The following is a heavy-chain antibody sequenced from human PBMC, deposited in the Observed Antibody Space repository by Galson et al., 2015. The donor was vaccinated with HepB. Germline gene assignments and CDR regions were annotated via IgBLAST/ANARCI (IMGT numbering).Heavy chain of an antibody. D-gene: IGHD3-22*01. CDR2: ISAYNGNT. CDR3: ARDHYYDSSGYYYSNYGYYYYGMDV. V-gene: IGHV1-18*04. CDR1: GYTFTSYG. J-gene: IGHJ6*02. Sequence: SVKVSCKASGYTFTSYGISWVRQAPGQGLEWMGWISAYNGNTNYAQKLQGRVTMTTDTSTSTAYMELRSLRSDDTAVYYCARDHYYDSSGYYYSNYGYYYYGMDVWGQGTTVTVSS.